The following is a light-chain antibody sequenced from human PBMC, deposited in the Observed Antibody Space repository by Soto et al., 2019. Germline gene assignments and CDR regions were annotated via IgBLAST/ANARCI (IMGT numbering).Light chain of an antibody. Sequence: EIVMTQSPAALSLSPGERATLSCRASQTIDNTLAWYQRKPGQAPRLLIYDASTRATGVPARVSGSGSGTDFTLTISRLEPEDFAVYYCQQYVSAPITFGQGTRLEI. CDR3: QQYVSAPIT. CDR1: QTIDNT. CDR2: DAS. J-gene: IGKJ5*01. V-gene: IGKV3-15*01.